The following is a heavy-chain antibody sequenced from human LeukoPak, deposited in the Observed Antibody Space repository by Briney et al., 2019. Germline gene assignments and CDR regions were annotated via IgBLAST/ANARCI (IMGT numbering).Heavy chain of an antibody. CDR1: GFTFSSYA. CDR2: ISGSGGST. V-gene: IGHV3-23*01. D-gene: IGHD3-9*01. Sequence: GGSLRLSCAASGFTFSSYAMSWVRQAPGKGLEWVSAISGSGGSTYYADSVKGRFTISRDNSKNTLHLQMNSLRAEDTAVYYCAKDDSYDILTGYYWGQGTLVTVSS. CDR3: AKDDSYDILTGYY. J-gene: IGHJ4*02.